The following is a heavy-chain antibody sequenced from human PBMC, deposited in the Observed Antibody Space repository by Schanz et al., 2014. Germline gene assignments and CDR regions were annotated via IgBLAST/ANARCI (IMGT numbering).Heavy chain of an antibody. J-gene: IGHJ6*02. CDR3: ARDTSYGMDV. V-gene: IGHV3-33*01. CDR2: IWNNGVTK. Sequence: QVQLVESGGGVVQPGRSLRLSCSVSGFSLNTYGIHWFRQPAGKGLEWVAVIWNNGVTKYYADSVRGRFTISRDRFQNTLYLRMSSLRVEDTAVYYCARDTSYGMDVWGQGTTVTVSS. CDR1: GFSLNTYG.